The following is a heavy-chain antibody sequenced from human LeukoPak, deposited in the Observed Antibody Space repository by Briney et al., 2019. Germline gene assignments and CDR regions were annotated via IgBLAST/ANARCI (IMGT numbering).Heavy chain of an antibody. CDR2: IRYDGSNK. J-gene: IGHJ4*02. CDR1: GFTFSSYP. CDR3: AKEGSGNPSSFDY. V-gene: IGHV3-30*02. Sequence: PGGSLRLSCAASGFTFSSYPMHWVRQAPGKGLEWVAFIRYDGSNKYYADSVKGRFTISRDNSKNTLYLQMNSLRAEDTAVYYCAKEGSGNPSSFDYWGQGTLVTVSS. D-gene: IGHD3-3*01.